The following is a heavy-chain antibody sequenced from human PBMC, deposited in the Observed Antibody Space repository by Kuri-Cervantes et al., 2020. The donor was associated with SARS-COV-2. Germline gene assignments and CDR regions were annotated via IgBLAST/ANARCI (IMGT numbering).Heavy chain of an antibody. J-gene: IGHJ6*03. CDR1: GYTFTSYD. Sequence: ASVKVSCKASGYTFTSYDINWVRQATGQGLEWMGWMNPNSGNTGYAQKFQGRVTMPRNTSISTAYMELRSLRSEDPAVYYCARGLQRLHTFFDFWRGYSSETMDVWGKGTTVTVSS. V-gene: IGHV1-8*01. CDR2: MNPNSGNT. D-gene: IGHD3-3*01. CDR3: ARGLQRLHTFFDFWRGYSSETMDV.